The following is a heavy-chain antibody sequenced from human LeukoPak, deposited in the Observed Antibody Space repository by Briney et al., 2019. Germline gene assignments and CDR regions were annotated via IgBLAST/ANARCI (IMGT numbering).Heavy chain of an antibody. V-gene: IGHV1-18*01. J-gene: IGHJ4*02. CDR2: ISAYNGNT. CDR1: GGTFSSYA. Sequence: ASVKVSCKASGGTFSSYAISWVRQAPGQGLEWMGWISAYNGNTNYAQKLQGRVTMTTDTSTSTAYMELRSLRSDDTAVYYCARDLGEVDDGGYVDYWGQGTLVTVSS. D-gene: IGHD4-23*01. CDR3: ARDLGEVDDGGYVDY.